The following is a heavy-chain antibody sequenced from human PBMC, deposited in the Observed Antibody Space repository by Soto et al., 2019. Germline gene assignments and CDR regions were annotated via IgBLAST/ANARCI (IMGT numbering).Heavy chain of an antibody. J-gene: IGHJ5*02. V-gene: IGHV4-59*08. CDR3: ARGGVMVTDNWLDP. CDR1: NDSISNYY. Sequence: QVHLHESGPGLVKPSETLSLTCTVSNDSISNYYWNWIRQSPGTGLEWIGYISYPGTTNYNPALKSRVAISLDTSKKPFSLTLSSVTAADTAVYFCARGGVMVTDNWLDPWGQGTLVTVSS. D-gene: IGHD2-21*02. CDR2: ISYPGTT.